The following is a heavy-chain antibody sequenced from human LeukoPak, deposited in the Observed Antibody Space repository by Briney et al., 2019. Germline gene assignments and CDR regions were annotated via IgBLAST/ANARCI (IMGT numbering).Heavy chain of an antibody. Sequence: ASVKVSCKASGYTFTSYYMHWVRQAPGQGLEWMGIINPSGGSTSYAQKFQGRVTMTRDTSTSTVYMELSSLRSEDTAVYYCARGGPVVVVITTYRGAFDIWGQGTMVTVSS. J-gene: IGHJ3*02. D-gene: IGHD3-22*01. CDR2: INPSGGST. CDR3: ARGGPVVVVITTYRGAFDI. V-gene: IGHV1-46*01. CDR1: GYTFTSYY.